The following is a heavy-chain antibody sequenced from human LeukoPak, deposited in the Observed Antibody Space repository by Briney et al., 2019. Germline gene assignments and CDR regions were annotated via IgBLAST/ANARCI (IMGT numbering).Heavy chain of an antibody. CDR3: ARGYFFDY. CDR1: GFTFNTYW. J-gene: IGHJ4*02. V-gene: IGHV3-7*02. CDR2: IKHDGSQK. Sequence: GGSLRLSCAASGFTFNTYWMSWVRQAPGKGLEWVANIKHDGSQKYYVDSVKGRFTISRDNAKNSLYLQMNSLRDEDTAVYYCARGYFFDYWGQGTLVTVSS. D-gene: IGHD6-13*01.